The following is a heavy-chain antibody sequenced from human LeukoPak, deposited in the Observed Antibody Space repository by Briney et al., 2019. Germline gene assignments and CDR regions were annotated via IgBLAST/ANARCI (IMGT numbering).Heavy chain of an antibody. CDR3: ARDKAELRYFDWLLPNDY. Sequence: GASVKVSCKASGYTFTSYGISWVRQAPGQGLEWMGWISAYNGNTNYAQKLQGRVTMTTDTSTSTAYMELRSLRSDDTAVYYCARDKAELRYFDWLLPNDYWGQGTLSPSPQ. J-gene: IGHJ4*02. V-gene: IGHV1-18*04. CDR1: GYTFTSYG. CDR2: ISAYNGNT. D-gene: IGHD3-9*01.